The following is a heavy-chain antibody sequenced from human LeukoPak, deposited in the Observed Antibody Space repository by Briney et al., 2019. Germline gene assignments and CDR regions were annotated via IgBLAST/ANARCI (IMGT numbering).Heavy chain of an antibody. Sequence: GGSLRLSCAASGFTFSSYAMSWVRQAPGKGLEWVSAISGSGGSTYYADSVKGRFTISRDNSKNTLYLQMNSLRAEDTAVYYCASRPVPGRHFDYWGQGTLVTVSS. V-gene: IGHV3-23*01. J-gene: IGHJ4*02. CDR3: ASRPVPGRHFDY. CDR2: ISGSGGST. CDR1: GFTFSSYA. D-gene: IGHD1-1*01.